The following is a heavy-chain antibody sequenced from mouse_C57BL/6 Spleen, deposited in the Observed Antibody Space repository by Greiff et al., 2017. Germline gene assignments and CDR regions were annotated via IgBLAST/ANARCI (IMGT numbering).Heavy chain of an antibody. CDR2: IYPSDSET. CDR3: ASQLGRYAMDY. V-gene: IGHV1-61*01. CDR1: GYTFTSYW. D-gene: IGHD4-1*02. J-gene: IGHJ4*01. Sequence: VQLQQPGAELVRPGSSVKLSCKASGYTFTSYWMDWVKQRPGQGLEWIGNIYPSDSETHYNQKFKDKATLTVDKSSSTAYMQLISLTSEDSAVYYCASQLGRYAMDYWGQGTSVTVSS.